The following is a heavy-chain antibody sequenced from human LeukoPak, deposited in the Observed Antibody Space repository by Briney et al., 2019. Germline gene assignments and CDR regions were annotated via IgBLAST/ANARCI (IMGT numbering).Heavy chain of an antibody. V-gene: IGHV4-59*01. Sequence: KSSETLSLTCTVSGGSISSYYWSWIRQPPGKGLEWIGYIYYSGSTNYNPSLKSRVTISVDTSKNQFSLKLSSVTAADTAVYYCAILGAYYYGLDPWGQGTLVTVSS. CDR2: IYYSGST. CDR1: GGSISSYY. J-gene: IGHJ5*02. CDR3: AILGAYYYGLDP. D-gene: IGHD3-10*01.